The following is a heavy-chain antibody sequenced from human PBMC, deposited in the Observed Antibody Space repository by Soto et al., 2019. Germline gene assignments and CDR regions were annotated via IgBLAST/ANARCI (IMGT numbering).Heavy chain of an antibody. J-gene: IGHJ4*02. CDR1: GGSVNTAPYH. CDR3: ARDNHSYYDTSGYYPYFDF. CDR2: IYYTGST. D-gene: IGHD3-22*01. Sequence: PSETLSLTCTVSGGSVNTAPYHWSWIRQSPRNGLEWIGNIYYTGSTNYNPSFESRVAISLDTSNNQFSLRLTSLTAADTAVYFCARDNHSYYDTSGYYPYFDFWGQGTLVTVSS. V-gene: IGHV4-61*01.